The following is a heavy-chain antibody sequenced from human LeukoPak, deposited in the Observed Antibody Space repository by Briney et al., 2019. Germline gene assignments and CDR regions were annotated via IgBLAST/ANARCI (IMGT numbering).Heavy chain of an antibody. Sequence: TGGSLRLSCAASGFTFTSYWMSWVRQAPGKGLECVANIKQDGSVTTYVDSVKGRFTISRDNAQNSLYLQMNSLRAEDTAVYYCARWGGGFYYWGQGTLVTVSS. CDR2: IKQDGSVT. V-gene: IGHV3-7*04. CDR1: GFTFTSYW. CDR3: ARWGGGFYY. J-gene: IGHJ4*02. D-gene: IGHD3-16*01.